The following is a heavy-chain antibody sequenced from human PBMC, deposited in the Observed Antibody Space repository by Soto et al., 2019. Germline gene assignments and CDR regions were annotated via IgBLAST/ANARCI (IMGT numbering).Heavy chain of an antibody. CDR2: IYYSGST. Sequence: SETLSLTCPVSGGSVSSGSYYWSWIRQPPGKGLEWIWYIYYSGSTNYNPSLKSRVTISVDTSKNQFSLKLSSVTAADTAVYYCARGERQLVLTNWFDPWGQGTLVTVSS. D-gene: IGHD6-6*01. V-gene: IGHV4-61*01. CDR1: GGSVSSGSYY. J-gene: IGHJ5*02. CDR3: ARGERQLVLTNWFDP.